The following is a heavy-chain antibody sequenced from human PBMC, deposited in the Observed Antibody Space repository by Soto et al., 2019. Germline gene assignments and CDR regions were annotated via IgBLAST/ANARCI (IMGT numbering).Heavy chain of an antibody. CDR3: ARDMYTNYANYFDL. Sequence: GGSLRLSCAASGFSFKDYYMTWMRQTPEKGLEWTSTITSSGGNAYYAASVKGRVTISRDNAHNSLYLQMSGLRAEDTALYYCARDMYTNYANYFDLWGQGTLVTVSS. D-gene: IGHD2-2*02. J-gene: IGHJ5*02. CDR2: ITSSGGNA. CDR1: GFSFKDYY. V-gene: IGHV3-11*01.